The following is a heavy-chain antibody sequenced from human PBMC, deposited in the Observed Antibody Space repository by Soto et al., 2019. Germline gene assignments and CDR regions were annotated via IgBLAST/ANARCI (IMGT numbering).Heavy chain of an antibody. CDR3: ARRLGSGYFNWFDP. D-gene: IGHD3-22*01. CDR1: GYTFTGYY. J-gene: IGHJ5*02. CDR2: INPNSGGT. Sequence: ASVKVSCKASGYTFTGYYMHWVRQAPGQGLEWMGWINPNSGGTNYAQKFQGRVTMTRDTSISTAYMELSRLRSDDTAVYYCARRLGSGYFNWFDPWGQGNMVTGSS. V-gene: IGHV1-2*02.